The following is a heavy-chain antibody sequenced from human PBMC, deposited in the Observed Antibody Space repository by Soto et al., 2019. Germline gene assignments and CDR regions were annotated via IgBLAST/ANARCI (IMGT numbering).Heavy chain of an antibody. CDR2: LYDSVKMY. D-gene: IGHD3-3*01. CDR1: GGAITSGGHY. CDR3: ARVERGGYFAVWSDF. V-gene: IGHV4-31*03. Sequence: TLSLTCSVSGGAITSGGHYWGWIRQYPGKGLGGIGHLYDSVKMYFYNPSLKSRVTISAATSRNQFSLSLSSLTAAATAVYYCARVERGGYFAVWSDFWGAGILVT. J-gene: IGHJ4*02.